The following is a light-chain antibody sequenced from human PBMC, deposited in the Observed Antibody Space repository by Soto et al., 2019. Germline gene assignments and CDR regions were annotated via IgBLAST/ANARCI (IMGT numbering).Light chain of an antibody. J-gene: IGLJ2*01. V-gene: IGLV2-8*01. CDR3: SSYAGTNNVI. CDR1: TGDIGTYDH. CDR2: EVT. Sequence: QSALTQPPSASGSPGQSVTISCAGSTGDIGTYDHVSWYQQHPGKAPKLLIYEVTKRPPGVPARFSGSKSVNTASLTISGLQADDEADYYCSSYAGTNNVIFGGGTKLTVL.